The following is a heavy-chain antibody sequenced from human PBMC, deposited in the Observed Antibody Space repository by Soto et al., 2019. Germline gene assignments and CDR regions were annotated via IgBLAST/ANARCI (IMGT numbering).Heavy chain of an antibody. CDR3: ARDSPNYDSSVYPASYYGMDV. CDR1: GYTFTGYP. J-gene: IGHJ6*02. CDR2: INAGNGNT. V-gene: IGHV1-3*01. Sequence: ASVKVSCKPSGYTFTGYPIHWVRQAPGQGLEWMGWINAGNGNTKYSQKFQGRVTITRDTSTSTAYMELSSLRSEDTAVYYCARDSPNYDSSVYPASYYGMDVWGQGTTVTVSS. D-gene: IGHD3-22*01.